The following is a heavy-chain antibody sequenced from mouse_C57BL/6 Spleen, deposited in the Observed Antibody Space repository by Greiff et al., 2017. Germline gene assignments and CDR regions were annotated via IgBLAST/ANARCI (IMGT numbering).Heavy chain of an antibody. CDR3: ARYYSNYDWFAY. V-gene: IGHV1-52*01. Sequence: VKLQQPGAELVRPGSSVKLSCKASGYTFTSYWMHWVKQRPIQGLEWIGNIDPSDSETHYNQKFKDKATWTVDKSSSTAYMQLSSLTSEDSAVYYCARYYSNYDWFAYWGQGTLVTVSA. J-gene: IGHJ3*01. CDR2: IDPSDSET. D-gene: IGHD2-5*01. CDR1: GYTFTSYW.